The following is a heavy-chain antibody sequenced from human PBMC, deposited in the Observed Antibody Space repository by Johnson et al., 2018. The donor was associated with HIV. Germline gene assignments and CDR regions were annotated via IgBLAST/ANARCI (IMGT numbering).Heavy chain of an antibody. Sequence: QLVESGGGLVQPGGSLRLSCVASGFTVSGNYMSWVRQAPGKGLEWVSVMYSGGSTYYADYVKGGFTICRDNSKNTLYLQINSLRAEDTAVYYCARGHMVRGVTHACDIWGQGTMVPVSS. CDR1: GFTVSGNY. CDR3: ARGHMVRGVTHACDI. V-gene: IGHV3-66*01. J-gene: IGHJ3*02. CDR2: MYSGGST. D-gene: IGHD3-10*01.